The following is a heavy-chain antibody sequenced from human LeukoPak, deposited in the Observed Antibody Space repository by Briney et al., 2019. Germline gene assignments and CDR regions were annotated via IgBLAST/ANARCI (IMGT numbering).Heavy chain of an antibody. J-gene: IGHJ6*03. CDR2: IRSKANSYAT. CDR1: GFTFSGSA. CDR3: TAAAAGDQLYYYYYYMDV. Sequence: GGSLRLSCAASGFTFSGSAMHWVRQASGKGLEWVGRIRSKANSYATAYAASVKGRFTISRDDSKNTAYLQMNSLKTEDTAVYYCTAAAAGDQLYYYYYYMDVWGEGTTVTVSS. V-gene: IGHV3-73*01. D-gene: IGHD6-13*01.